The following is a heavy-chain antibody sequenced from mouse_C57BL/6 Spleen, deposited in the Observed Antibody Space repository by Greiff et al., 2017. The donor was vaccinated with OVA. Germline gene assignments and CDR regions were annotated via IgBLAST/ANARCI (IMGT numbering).Heavy chain of an antibody. CDR2: INPSSGYT. J-gene: IGHJ2*01. V-gene: IGHV1-4*01. Sequence: VQLQQSGADLARPGASVKMSCKASGYTFTSYTMHWVKQRPGQGLEWIGYINPSSGYTKYNQKFKDKATLTADKSSSTAYMQLSSLTSEDSAVYYCARYVDGYYVGYWGQGTTLTVSS. CDR1: GYTFTSYT. CDR3: ARYVDGYYVGY. D-gene: IGHD2-3*01.